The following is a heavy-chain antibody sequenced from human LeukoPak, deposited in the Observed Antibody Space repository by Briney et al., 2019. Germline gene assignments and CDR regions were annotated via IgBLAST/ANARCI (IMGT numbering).Heavy chain of an antibody. CDR3: AKDTDDLEVAVSAAFGN. CDR2: ISSSSSYI. V-gene: IGHV3-21*04. CDR1: GFTFSNSN. J-gene: IGHJ4*02. Sequence: PGGSLRLSCAASGFTFSNSNMNWVRQAPGKGLEWVSSISSSSSYIYYADSVKGRFTVSRDNAKNSLYLQMNSLRTEDTALYYCAKDTDDLEVAVSAAFGNWGQGTLVTVSS. D-gene: IGHD6-19*01.